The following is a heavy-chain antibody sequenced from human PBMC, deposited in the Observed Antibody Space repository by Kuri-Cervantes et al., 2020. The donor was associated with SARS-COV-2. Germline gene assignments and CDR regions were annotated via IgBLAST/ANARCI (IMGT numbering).Heavy chain of an antibody. D-gene: IGHD3-10*01. CDR3: AKGELLWFGDQQSGGMDV. CDR2: ISGSGCST. V-gene: IGHV3-23*01. CDR1: GFTFSSYA. Sequence: GESLKIFCSAPGFTFSSYAMSWVRQAPGKGLEWVSAISGSGCSTYYADSGKGRFPIPRDNSKNTLYLQMNRLRAEDTAVYYCAKGELLWFGDQQSGGMDVWGQGTTVTVSS. J-gene: IGHJ6*02.